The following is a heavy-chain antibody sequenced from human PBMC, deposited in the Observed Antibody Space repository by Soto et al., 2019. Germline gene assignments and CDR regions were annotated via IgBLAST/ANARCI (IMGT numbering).Heavy chain of an antibody. Sequence: LRLSCAASGFTFSNAWMSWVRQAPGKGLEWVGRIKSKTDGGTTDHAAPVKGRFTISRDDSKNTLYLQMNSLNTEDTAVYYCTTDFTYYYDSSGYLPLDSWGQGTLVTVSS. D-gene: IGHD3-22*01. J-gene: IGHJ4*02. CDR3: TTDFTYYYDSSGYLPLDS. CDR1: GFTFSNAW. CDR2: IKSKTDGGTT. V-gene: IGHV3-15*01.